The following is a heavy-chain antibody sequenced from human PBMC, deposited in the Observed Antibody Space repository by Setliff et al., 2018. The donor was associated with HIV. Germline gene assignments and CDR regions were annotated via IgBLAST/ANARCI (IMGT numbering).Heavy chain of an antibody. V-gene: IGHV4-34*01. CDR3: ARGSRSPLVNKFRVTPAFDY. J-gene: IGHJ4*01. CDR1: GGSFSGHY. D-gene: IGHD2-21*02. CDR2: ISHSGST. Sequence: PSQTLSLTCAVSGGSFSGHYWSWIRQTPGKGLEWIGDISHSGSTNYNPSLKSRVTISVDTSKNQFSLRLTSVTAADTAVYFCARGSRSPLVNKFRVTPAFDYWGQGTLVTVSS.